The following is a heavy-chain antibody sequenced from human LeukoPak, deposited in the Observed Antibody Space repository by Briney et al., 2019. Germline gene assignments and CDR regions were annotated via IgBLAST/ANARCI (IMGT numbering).Heavy chain of an antibody. CDR2: INHSGST. V-gene: IGHV4-34*01. CDR3: ARGGGTSIAVAGHSEYFQH. D-gene: IGHD6-19*01. Sequence: GSLRLSCAASGFTFSNAWMSWVRRAPGKGLEWSGEINHSGSTNYNPSLKSRVTISVDTSKNQFSLKLSSVTAADTAVYYCARGGGTSIAVAGHSEYFQHWGQGTLVTVSS. J-gene: IGHJ1*01. CDR1: GFTFSNAW.